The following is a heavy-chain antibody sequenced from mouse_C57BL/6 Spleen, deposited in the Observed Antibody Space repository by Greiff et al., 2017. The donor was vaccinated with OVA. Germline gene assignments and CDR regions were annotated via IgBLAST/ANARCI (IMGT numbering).Heavy chain of an antibody. V-gene: IGHV14-4*01. D-gene: IGHD1-1*01. J-gene: IGHJ2*01. CDR1: GFNIKDDY. CDR3: TNYGSSYHFDD. Sequence: VQLKQSGAELVRPGASVKLSCTASGFNIKDDYMHWVKQRPEQGLEWIGWIDPENGDTEYASKFQGKATITADTSSNTAYLQLSSLTSEDTAVYYCTNYGSSYHFDDWGQGTTLTVSS. CDR2: IDPENGDT.